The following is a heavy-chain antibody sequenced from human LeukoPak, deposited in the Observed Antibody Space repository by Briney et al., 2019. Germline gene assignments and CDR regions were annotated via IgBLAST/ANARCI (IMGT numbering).Heavy chain of an antibody. V-gene: IGHV4-34*01. J-gene: IGHJ6*03. CDR2: ISHEGDS. CDR1: GVSLRGYY. CDR3: AGGYCSSTSCYGVYYYYMDV. D-gene: IGHD2-2*01. Sequence: SETLSLTCAVYGVSLRGYYWSWIRQSPEKGLEWIGEISHEGDSIYNPSLKSRLTLSVDTSKNQFSLKLSSVTAADTAVYYCAGGYCSSTSCYGVYYYYMDVWGKGTTVTASS.